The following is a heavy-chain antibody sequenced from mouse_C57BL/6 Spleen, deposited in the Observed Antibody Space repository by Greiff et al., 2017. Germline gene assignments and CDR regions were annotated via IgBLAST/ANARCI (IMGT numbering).Heavy chain of an antibody. V-gene: IGHV1-59*01. J-gene: IGHJ4*01. CDR2: IDPSDSYT. CDR3: ARDYCGSSPYYAMDY. CDR1: GYTFTSYW. D-gene: IGHD1-1*01. Sequence: QVQLQQPGAELVRPGTSVKLSCKASGYTFTSYWMHWVKQRPGQGLAWIGVIDPSDSYTNYNQKFKGKATLTVDTSSSTAYMQLSSLTSEDSAVYYCARDYCGSSPYYAMDYWGQGTSVTVSA.